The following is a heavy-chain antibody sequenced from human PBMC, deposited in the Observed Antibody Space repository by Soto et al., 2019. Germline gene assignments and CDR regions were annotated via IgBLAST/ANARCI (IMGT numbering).Heavy chain of an antibody. V-gene: IGHV1-69*13. CDR3: AREKVEGSFDY. CDR2: IIPIFGTA. Sequence: SVKVSCKASGYTFTGYYMHWVRQAPGQGLEWMGGIIPIFGTANYAQKFQGRVTITADESTSTAYMELSSLRSEDTAVYYCAREKVEGSFDYWGQGTLVTVSS. J-gene: IGHJ4*02. CDR1: GYTFTGYY. D-gene: IGHD2-15*01.